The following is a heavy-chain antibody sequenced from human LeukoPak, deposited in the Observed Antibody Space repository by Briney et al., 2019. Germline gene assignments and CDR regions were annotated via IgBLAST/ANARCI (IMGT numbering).Heavy chain of an antibody. CDR1: GGAISKSNW. V-gene: IGHV4-4*02. D-gene: IGHD3-10*01. CDR3: ARHGSGTYFVS. CDR2: IYHSGRD. Sequence: PSETLSLTCAVSGGAISKSNWWSWVRQPPGKGLEWIGEIYHSGRDNYNPSLKSRVTISIDKSNNQFSLKLYSVTAADTAVYYCARHGSGTYFVSWGQGTLVTVSS. J-gene: IGHJ5*02.